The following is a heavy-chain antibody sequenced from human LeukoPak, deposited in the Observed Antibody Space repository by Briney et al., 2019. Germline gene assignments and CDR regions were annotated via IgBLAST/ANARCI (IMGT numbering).Heavy chain of an antibody. CDR2: IRSKANIYAT. V-gene: IGHV3-73*01. CDR3: ARSSRELRGYAPWEVMPPFDY. D-gene: IGHD4-23*01. J-gene: IGHJ4*02. Sequence: GGSLRLSCAASGFTFSGSAMHWVRQASGKGLEWVGRIRSKANIYATAYAASVKGRFTISRDDSKNTTYLQMNSLRAEDTAVYYCARSSRELRGYAPWEVMPPFDYWGQGTLVTVSS. CDR1: GFTFSGSA.